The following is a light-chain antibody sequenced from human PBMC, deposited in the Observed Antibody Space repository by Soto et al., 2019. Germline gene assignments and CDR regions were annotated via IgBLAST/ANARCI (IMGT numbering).Light chain of an antibody. Sequence: DIQMTQSPSTLSASVGDTVTITCRASQSINKWLAWYQQKPGKAPTILIYEASILQNGDPSRFSGTESGTEFTITIISLRPDDFATYYFLQVDVYPWTFGKGTKVEI. J-gene: IGKJ1*01. V-gene: IGKV1-5*03. CDR1: QSINKW. CDR3: LQVDVYPWT. CDR2: EAS.